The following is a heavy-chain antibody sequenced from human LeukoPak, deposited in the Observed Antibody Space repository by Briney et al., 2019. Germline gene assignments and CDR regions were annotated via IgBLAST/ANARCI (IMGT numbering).Heavy chain of an antibody. V-gene: IGHV4-30-2*01. CDR1: GGSISSGGYS. J-gene: IGHJ5*02. CDR3: EKRVQVVPAAIGDREGNWFDP. D-gene: IGHD2-2*02. Sequence: SETLSLTCAVSGGSISSGGYSWSWIRQPPGKGLEWIGYIYHSGSTNYNPSLKSRVTISVDTSKNQFSLKLSSVTAADTAVYSWEKRVQVVPAAIGDREGNWFDPWGQGTLVTVSS. CDR2: IYHSGST.